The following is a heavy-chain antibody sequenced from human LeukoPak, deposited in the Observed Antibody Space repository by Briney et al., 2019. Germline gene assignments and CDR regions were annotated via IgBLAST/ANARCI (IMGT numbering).Heavy chain of an antibody. V-gene: IGHV4-34*01. D-gene: IGHD3-10*01. CDR3: ARQGAGVPYDY. Sequence: SETLSLTCAVYGGSFSGYYWSWIRQPPGKGLEWIGEINHSGSTNYNPSLKSRVTISVDTSKNQFSLKLSSVTAADTAVYYCARQGAGVPYDYWGRGTLVTVSS. J-gene: IGHJ4*02. CDR1: GGSFSGYY. CDR2: INHSGST.